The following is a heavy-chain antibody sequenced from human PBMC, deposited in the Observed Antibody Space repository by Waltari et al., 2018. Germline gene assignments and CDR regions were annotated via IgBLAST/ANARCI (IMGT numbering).Heavy chain of an antibody. Sequence: QVAESGGGVVQPGGSLRLSCVASGSTCTNVGMHWVRQAPGKGLEWLAVISSDGSNKYYEDSVKGRFTVSRDNSKNSVYLQMNSLRPEDTALYFCAKAGGIHNYPLDPWGQGTLVTVSS. CDR1: GSTCTNVG. CDR2: ISSDGSNK. D-gene: IGHD1-26*01. CDR3: AKAGGIHNYPLDP. J-gene: IGHJ5*02. V-gene: IGHV3-30*18.